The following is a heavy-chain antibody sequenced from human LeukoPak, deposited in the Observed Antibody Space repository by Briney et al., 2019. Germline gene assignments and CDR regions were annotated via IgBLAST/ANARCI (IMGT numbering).Heavy chain of an antibody. Sequence: SGGSLRLSCAASGFTFSSYSMNWVRQAPGKGLEWVSYISSSSSTIYYADSVKGRFTISRDNAKNSLYLQVNSLRAEDTAVYYCARNSGWSNFDYWGQGTLVTVSS. J-gene: IGHJ4*02. CDR1: GFTFSSYS. V-gene: IGHV3-48*04. CDR3: ARNSGWSNFDY. D-gene: IGHD6-19*01. CDR2: ISSSSSTI.